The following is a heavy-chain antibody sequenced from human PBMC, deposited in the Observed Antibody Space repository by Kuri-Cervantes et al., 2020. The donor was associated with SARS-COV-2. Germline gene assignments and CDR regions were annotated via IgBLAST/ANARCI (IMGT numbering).Heavy chain of an antibody. J-gene: IGHJ4*02. D-gene: IGHD3-3*01. CDR3: VKEGSYDFWSGYLPYYFDY. V-gene: IGHV3-64D*06. Sequence: GGSLRLSCSASGFTFSSYAMHWVRQAPGKGLEYVSAISSNGGSTYYADSEKGRFTISRDNSKNTLYLQMSSLRAEDTAVYYCVKEGSYDFWSGYLPYYFDYWGQGTLVTVSS. CDR2: ISSNGGST. CDR1: GFTFSSYA.